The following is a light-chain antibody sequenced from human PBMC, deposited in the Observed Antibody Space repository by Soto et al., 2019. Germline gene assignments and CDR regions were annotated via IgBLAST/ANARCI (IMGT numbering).Light chain of an antibody. CDR1: SSDFGTYNL. Sequence: QSALTQPASVSGSPGQSITISCTGKSSDFGTYNLVSWYQQYPGKAPKLIIYEGTKRPPGVSDRFSGSESGYTASLTISGLQTEDEADYYCCSHAGSSSWVFGGGTKLTVL. J-gene: IGLJ3*02. V-gene: IGLV2-23*01. CDR3: CSHAGSSSWV. CDR2: EGT.